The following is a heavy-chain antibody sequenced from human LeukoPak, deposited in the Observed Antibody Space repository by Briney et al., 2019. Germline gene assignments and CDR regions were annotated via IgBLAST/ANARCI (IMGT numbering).Heavy chain of an antibody. CDR3: GSGYNFLDY. Sequence: PGGSLRLSCAASGFTFSNYGMHWVRQAPGKGLEWVAFIRYDANNKYYADSVKGRFTISRDNSKNTLYLQMNSLRAEDTAVYYCGSGYNFLDYWGQGTLVTVSS. CDR1: GFTFSNYG. CDR2: IRYDANNK. J-gene: IGHJ4*02. V-gene: IGHV3-30*02. D-gene: IGHD5-24*01.